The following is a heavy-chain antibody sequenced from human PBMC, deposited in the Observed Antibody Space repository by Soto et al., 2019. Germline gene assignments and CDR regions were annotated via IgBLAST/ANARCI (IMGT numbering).Heavy chain of an antibody. Sequence: GGSLRLSCAASGFTFSSYWMSWVRQAPGKGLEWVANIKQDGSEKYYVDSVKGRFTISRDNAKNSLYLQMNSLRAEDTAVYYCASESDCSGGSCYDTYNWFDPWGQGTLVTVSS. D-gene: IGHD2-15*01. J-gene: IGHJ5*02. CDR1: GFTFSSYW. CDR2: IKQDGSEK. V-gene: IGHV3-7*01. CDR3: ASESDCSGGSCYDTYNWFDP.